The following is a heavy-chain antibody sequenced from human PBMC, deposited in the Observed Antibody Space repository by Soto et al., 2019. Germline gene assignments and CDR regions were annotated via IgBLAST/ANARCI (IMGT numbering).Heavy chain of an antibody. CDR1: GFTFSSYG. D-gene: IGHD2-8*01. V-gene: IGHV3-33*01. CDR3: ARESGGYCTNGVCYTRGWFDP. J-gene: IGHJ5*02. Sequence: LRLSCAASGFTFSSYGMHWVRQAPGKGLEWVAVIWYDGSNKYYADSVKGRFTISRDNSKNTLYLQMNSLRAEDTAVYYCARESGGYCTNGVCYTRGWFDPWGQGTLVTVSS. CDR2: IWYDGSNK.